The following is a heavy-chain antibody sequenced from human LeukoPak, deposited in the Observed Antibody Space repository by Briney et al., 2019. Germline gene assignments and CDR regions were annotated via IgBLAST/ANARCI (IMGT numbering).Heavy chain of an antibody. V-gene: IGHV1-46*01. D-gene: IGHD6-19*01. CDR1: GYTFTSYY. J-gene: IGHJ3*02. CDR2: INPSGGST. Sequence: ASVKVSCKASGYTFTSYYMHWVRQAHGQGLEWMGVINPSGGSTSYAQKFQGRVTMTRDTSTSTVYMELSSLRSEDTAVYYCAITAYSSGPIGAFDIWGQGTMGTVSS. CDR3: AITAYSSGPIGAFDI.